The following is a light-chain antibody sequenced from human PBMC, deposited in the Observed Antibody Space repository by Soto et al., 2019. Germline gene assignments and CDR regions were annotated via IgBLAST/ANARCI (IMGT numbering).Light chain of an antibody. Sequence: EIVLTQSPAILSLSPGDTATLSCRASQTVSNYLTWYQQKPGQAPRLLIYDTSKRAAGTPARFSGSGSGTDFTLTISSLEPEDFAVYYCQQRSSWPLFGGGTKVDIK. CDR1: QTVSNY. CDR2: DTS. CDR3: QQRSSWPL. J-gene: IGKJ4*01. V-gene: IGKV3-11*01.